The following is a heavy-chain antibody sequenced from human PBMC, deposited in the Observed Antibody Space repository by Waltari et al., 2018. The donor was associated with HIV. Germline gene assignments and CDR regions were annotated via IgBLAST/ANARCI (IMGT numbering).Heavy chain of an antibody. J-gene: IGHJ6*02. D-gene: IGHD1-1*01. V-gene: IGHV1-8*01. CDR3: ARVGWKPLGMDI. CDR2: MNPKSGKR. CDR1: EYTFTRFD. Sequence: QVQLVQSGAEVKKPGASLKVSCKASEYTFTRFDINWVRQATGQGLEWMGWMNPKSGKRDYAQKFQGRLTLTRDTSTSTAYMELSSLKSDDTAVYYCARVGWKPLGMDIWGQGTTVTVSS.